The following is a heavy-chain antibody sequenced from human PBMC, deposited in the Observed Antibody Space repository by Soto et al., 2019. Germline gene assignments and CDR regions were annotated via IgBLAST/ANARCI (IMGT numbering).Heavy chain of an antibody. CDR3: ARHVLRLDSVAYFDY. CDR1: GGSISSSSYY. J-gene: IGHJ4*02. V-gene: IGHV4-39*01. CDR2: IYFIGIT. Sequence: SETLSLTCTVSGGSISSSSYYWGWIRQPPGKGLEWIGYIYFIGITYYNPPLKSRVTLSLDTSENQFSLKLSSVTAAVTAVYYCARHVLRLDSVAYFDYWGQGTLVTVS. D-gene: IGHD2-2*03.